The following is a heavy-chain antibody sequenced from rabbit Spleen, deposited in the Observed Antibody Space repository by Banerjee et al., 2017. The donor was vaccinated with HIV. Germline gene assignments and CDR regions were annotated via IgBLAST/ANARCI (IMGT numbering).Heavy chain of an antibody. Sequence: QEQLEESGGGLVKPEGSLTLTCTVSGFSFSNGYDMCWVRQAPGKGLEWIACIYAGTDGRTYHASWVNGRFTISRSTSLNTVTLQMTSLTVADTATYFCARDPGYSNNGDLWGQGTLVTVS. CDR3: ARDPGYSNNGDL. V-gene: IGHV1S45*01. CDR2: IYAGTDGRT. CDR1: GFSFSNGYD. D-gene: IGHD7-1*01. J-gene: IGHJ4*01.